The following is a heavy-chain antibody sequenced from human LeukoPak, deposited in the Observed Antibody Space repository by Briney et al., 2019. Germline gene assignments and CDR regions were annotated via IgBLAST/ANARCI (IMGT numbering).Heavy chain of an antibody. CDR2: IIGNGGST. V-gene: IGHV3-43*01. CDR1: GFTFKDYN. D-gene: IGHD6-19*01. J-gene: IGHJ4*02. CDR3: AKEEVSGWSEADY. Sequence: GGSLRLSCADSGFTFKDYNMHWVRQAPGKGLERVSLIIGNGGSTFYADSVKGRFTISRDNSKNSLYLQMNSLRTDDTALYYCAKEEVSGWSEADYWGQGTLVTVSS.